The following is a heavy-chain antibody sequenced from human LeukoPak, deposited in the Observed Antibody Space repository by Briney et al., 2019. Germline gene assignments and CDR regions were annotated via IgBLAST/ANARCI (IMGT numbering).Heavy chain of an antibody. V-gene: IGHV5-51*01. Sequence: GESLKISCKGSGYSFTSYWIGWVRQMPGKGLEWMGIIYPGDSDTRYSPSFQGQVTISADESITTAYLQWSSLKASDTAIYYCARHPSYTSGWPLDYWGQGTLVTVSS. CDR3: ARHPSYTSGWPLDY. CDR2: IYPGDSDT. J-gene: IGHJ4*02. CDR1: GYSFTSYW. D-gene: IGHD6-19*01.